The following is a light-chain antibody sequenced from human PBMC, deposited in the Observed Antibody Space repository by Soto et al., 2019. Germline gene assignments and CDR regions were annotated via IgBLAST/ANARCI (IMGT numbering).Light chain of an antibody. CDR3: QQTFSTSIT. CDR1: RDINNF. CDR2: DVS. Sequence: DILMTHAPSSLSSSVGDSFTITCRASRDINNFLNWYQQKSGEAPHLLVYDVSTLHTGVPSRFSGSGSETDFTLTIRGLQPEDSATYYCQQTFSTSITFGQGTRLEIK. J-gene: IGKJ5*01. V-gene: IGKV1-39*01.